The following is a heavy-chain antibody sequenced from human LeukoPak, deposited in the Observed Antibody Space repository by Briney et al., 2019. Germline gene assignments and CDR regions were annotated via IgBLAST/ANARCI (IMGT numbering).Heavy chain of an antibody. CDR2: INHSGST. J-gene: IGHJ6*02. CDR3: ARGLSYYYGMDV. Sequence: SETLSLTCAVYDESFSGYYWSWIRQPPGKGLEWIGEINHSGSTNYNPSLKSRVTISVDTSKNQFSLELSSVTAADTAIYYCARGLSYYYGMDVWGQGTTVTVSS. CDR1: DESFSGYY. V-gene: IGHV4-34*01.